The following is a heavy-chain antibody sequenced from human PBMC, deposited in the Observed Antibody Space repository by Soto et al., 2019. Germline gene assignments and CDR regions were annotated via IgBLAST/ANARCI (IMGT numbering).Heavy chain of an antibody. CDR1: GYTFTSHG. J-gene: IGHJ5*02. D-gene: IGHD2-21*01. CDR2: LSAYNGNT. Sequence: ASVKLSCNASGYTFTSHGISWVRQAPGQVLECMVCLSAYNGNTNYAQKLQGRVTMTTXPXXSXXXMXLRXLRSADTAVYYCARGLNWFDPWGQGTLITVPQ. V-gene: IGHV1-18*01. CDR3: ARGLNWFDP.